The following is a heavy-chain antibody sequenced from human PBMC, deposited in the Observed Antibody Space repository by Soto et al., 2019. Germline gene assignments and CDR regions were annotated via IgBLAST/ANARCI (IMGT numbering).Heavy chain of an antibody. CDR2: IYYSGNT. CDR3: ARQIRYTYGYFPRYIDH. D-gene: IGHD5-18*01. J-gene: IGHJ4*02. Sequence: LSLTWPVAGGYIISHDDCWGWIRPTPGKGLEWIGSIYYSGNTYYNPSLKSRLTISVDTSKSQFSLTLSSVTAADSAMYFCARQIRYTYGYFPRYIDHWGQGTWVSLSS. V-gene: IGHV4-39*01. CDR1: GGYIISHDDC.